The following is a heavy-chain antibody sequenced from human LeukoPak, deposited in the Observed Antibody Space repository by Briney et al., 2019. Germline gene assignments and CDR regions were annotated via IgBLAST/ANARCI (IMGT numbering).Heavy chain of an antibody. D-gene: IGHD2-8*01. CDR2: MNPNSGNT. V-gene: IGHV1-8*01. CDR1: GYTFTSYD. Sequence: ASVKVSCKASGYTFTSYDINWVRQATGQGLEWMGWMNPNSGNTGYAQKFQGRATMTRNTSISTAYMELSSLRSEDTAVYYCARSAMVYAAVFDYWGQGTLVTVSS. J-gene: IGHJ4*02. CDR3: ARSAMVYAAVFDY.